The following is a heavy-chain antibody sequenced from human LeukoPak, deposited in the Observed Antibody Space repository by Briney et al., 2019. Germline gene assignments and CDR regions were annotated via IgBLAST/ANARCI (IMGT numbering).Heavy chain of an antibody. CDR3: ARGVDTAMARDY. D-gene: IGHD5-18*01. CDR1: GYTFTGYY. V-gene: IGHV1-2*02. Sequence: ASVKVSCKASGYTFTGYYMHWVRQAPGQGLEWMGWINPNSGGTNYAQKFQGRATMTRDTSISTAYMELSRLRSDDTAVYYCARGVDTAMARDYWGQGTLVTVSS. CDR2: INPNSGGT. J-gene: IGHJ4*02.